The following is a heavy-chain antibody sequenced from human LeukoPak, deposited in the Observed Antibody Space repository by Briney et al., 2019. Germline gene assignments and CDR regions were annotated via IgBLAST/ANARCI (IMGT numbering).Heavy chain of an antibody. J-gene: IGHJ6*02. V-gene: IGHV3-7*03. D-gene: IGHD4-23*01. CDR1: GFTFSSHW. Sequence: GGSLRLSCAASGFTFSSHWMTWVRQAPGKGLEWVANIKPDGSEKYYVDSVRGRFTISRDNAKNSLYLQMNSLRAEDTAVYYCAKDGDGGNSGYYYGMDVWGQGTTVTVSS. CDR2: IKPDGSEK. CDR3: AKDGDGGNSGYYYGMDV.